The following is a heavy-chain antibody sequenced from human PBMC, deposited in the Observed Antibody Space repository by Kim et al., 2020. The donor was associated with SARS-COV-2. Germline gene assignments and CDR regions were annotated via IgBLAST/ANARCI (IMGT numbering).Heavy chain of an antibody. J-gene: IGHJ3*02. Sequence: GGSLRLSCAASGFTFSSYGMHWVRQAPGKGLEWVAVIWYDGSNKYYADSVKGRFTISRDNSKNTLYLQMNSLRAEDTAVYYCAREGGPGIAVAELDAFDIWGQGTMVTVSS. CDR3: AREGGPGIAVAELDAFDI. CDR1: GFTFSSYG. D-gene: IGHD6-19*01. CDR2: IWYDGSNK. V-gene: IGHV3-33*08.